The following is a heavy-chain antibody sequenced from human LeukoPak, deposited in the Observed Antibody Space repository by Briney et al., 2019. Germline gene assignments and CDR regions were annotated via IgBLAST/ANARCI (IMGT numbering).Heavy chain of an antibody. CDR3: ARGGLGDRYYFDY. Sequence: GSLRLSCAASGFTFSSYAMHWVRQAPGKGLEWVAVISYDGSNKYYADSVKGRFTISRDNSKNTLYLQMNSLRAEDTAVYYCARGGLGDRYYFDYWGQGTLVTVSS. J-gene: IGHJ4*02. CDR2: ISYDGSNK. V-gene: IGHV3-30-3*01. CDR1: GFTFSSYA. D-gene: IGHD3-16*01.